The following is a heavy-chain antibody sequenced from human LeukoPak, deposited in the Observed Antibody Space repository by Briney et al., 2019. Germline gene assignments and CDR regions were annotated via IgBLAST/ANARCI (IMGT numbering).Heavy chain of an antibody. CDR2: ISSGGNT. CDR3: AKRLSYNFDY. CDR1: GFTFSSYW. J-gene: IGHJ4*02. D-gene: IGHD2-2*01. V-gene: IGHV3-23*01. Sequence: GGSLRLSCAASGFTFSSYWMSWVRQAPGKGLEWVSAISSGGNTYYADSVKGRFTISRDNSKNTLYLQMNSLRAEDTAVYYCAKRLSYNFDYWGQGTLVTVSS.